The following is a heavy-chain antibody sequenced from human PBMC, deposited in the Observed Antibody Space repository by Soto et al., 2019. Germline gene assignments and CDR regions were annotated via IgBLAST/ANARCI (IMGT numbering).Heavy chain of an antibody. CDR1: GGSISSGGYY. CDR3: ASGSCGDDCYAFDI. Sequence: QVQLQESGPGLVKPSQTLSLTCTVSGGSISSGGYYWSWIRQHPGKGLEWIGYIYYSGSTYYNPSLNSRVNISVDTSNNQFSLKLSSVTAADTAVYYCASGSCGDDCYAFDIWGQGTMVTVSS. J-gene: IGHJ3*02. CDR2: IYYSGST. D-gene: IGHD2-21*02. V-gene: IGHV4-31*03.